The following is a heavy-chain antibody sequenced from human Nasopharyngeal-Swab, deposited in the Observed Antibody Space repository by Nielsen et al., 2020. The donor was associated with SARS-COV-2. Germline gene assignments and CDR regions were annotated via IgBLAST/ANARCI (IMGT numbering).Heavy chain of an antibody. J-gene: IGHJ4*02. CDR3: AREGLYYDFWSVFDY. D-gene: IGHD3-3*01. CDR2: IGAYNGNT. Sequence: WGRQAPGQGVEGLGWIGAYNGNTNYAQKLQSRGTMTTDTSTSTAYKELRSLRSDDKAVYYCAREGLYYDFWSVFDYWGQGTLVTVSS. V-gene: IGHV1-18*01.